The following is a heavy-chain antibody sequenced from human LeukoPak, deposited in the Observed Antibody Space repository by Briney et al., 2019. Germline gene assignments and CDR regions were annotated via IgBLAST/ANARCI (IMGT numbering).Heavy chain of an antibody. CDR1: GGTFSSYA. CDR3: ARHLNYYGSGSPVNWFDP. CDR2: IIPIFGTA. V-gene: IGHV1-69*06. D-gene: IGHD3-10*01. J-gene: IGHJ5*02. Sequence: SVKVSCKASGGTFSSYAISWVRQAPGQGPEWMGGIIPIFGTANYAQKFQGRVTITADKSTSTAYMELSSLRSEDTAVYYCARHLNYYGSGSPVNWFDPWGQGTLVTVSS.